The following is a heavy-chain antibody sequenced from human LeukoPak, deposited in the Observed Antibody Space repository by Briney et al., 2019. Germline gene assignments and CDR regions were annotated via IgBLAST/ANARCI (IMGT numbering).Heavy chain of an antibody. CDR1: GFSFNDYV. V-gene: IGHV3-43*02. CDR2: IRGDGSST. D-gene: IGHD3-10*01. J-gene: IGHJ5*02. Sequence: GGPLRLSCAASGFSFNDYVMHWVRQPPGKGLEWVSLIRGDGSSTDYADSVRGRFTISRDNSRNTLYLQMNSLRPEDTAFYYCVKNTGFFRGIIVPNWFDPWGQGTLVTVAS. CDR3: VKNTGFFRGIIVPNWFDP.